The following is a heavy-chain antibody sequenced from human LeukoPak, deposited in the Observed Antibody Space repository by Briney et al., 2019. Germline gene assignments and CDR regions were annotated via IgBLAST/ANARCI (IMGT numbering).Heavy chain of an antibody. CDR1: GYTFTGYY. CDR2: INPNSGGA. CDR3: AGSPRRVAETTYYYYMDV. J-gene: IGHJ6*03. Sequence: ASVKVSCKASGYTFTGYYMHWVRQAPGQGLEWMGWINPNSGGANYAQKFQGRVTMTRDTSISTAYMELSRLRSDDTAVYYCAGSPRRVAETTYYYYMDVWGKGTTVTVSS. V-gene: IGHV1-2*02. D-gene: IGHD1-7*01.